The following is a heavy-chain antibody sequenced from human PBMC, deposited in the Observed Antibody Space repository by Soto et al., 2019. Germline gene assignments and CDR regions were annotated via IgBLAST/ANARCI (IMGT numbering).Heavy chain of an antibody. CDR1: GYTFTSYD. CDR3: ARGLRSCYYGYYYYYYMDV. V-gene: IGHV1-8*01. CDR2: MNPNSGNT. Sequence: GASVKVSCKASGYTFTSYDINWVRQATGQGLEWMGWMNPNSGNTGYAQKFQGRVTMTRNTSISTAYMELSSLRSEDTAVYYCARGLRSCYYGYYYYYYMDVWGKGTTVTVSS. D-gene: IGHD3-22*01. J-gene: IGHJ6*03.